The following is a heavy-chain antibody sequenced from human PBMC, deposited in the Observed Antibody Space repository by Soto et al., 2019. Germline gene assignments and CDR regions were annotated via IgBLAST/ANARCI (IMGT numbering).Heavy chain of an antibody. Sequence: QVQLQESGPGLVKPSETLSLTCTVSGGSISSYYWSWIRQPPGKGLEWIGYIYYSGSTNYNPSLKSRVNISVDTSKNQFSLKLSSVTAADAAVYYCARLSIIQAYDAFDIWGQGTMVTVSS. CDR1: GGSISSYY. CDR2: IYYSGST. V-gene: IGHV4-59*01. D-gene: IGHD5-12*01. J-gene: IGHJ3*02. CDR3: ARLSIIQAYDAFDI.